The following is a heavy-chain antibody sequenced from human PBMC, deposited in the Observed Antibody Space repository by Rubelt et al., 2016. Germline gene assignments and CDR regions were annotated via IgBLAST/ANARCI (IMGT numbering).Heavy chain of an antibody. J-gene: IGHJ3*02. D-gene: IGHD6-13*01. CDR1: GGTFSSYA. CDR2: IIPIFGTA. V-gene: IGHV1-69*01. CDR3: ARGGAAAADDNDAFDI. Sequence: QVQLVQSGAEVKKPGSSVKVSCKASGGTFSSYAISWVRQAPGQGLEWMGGIIPIFGTANYAQKFQGSVTITADESTSTAYMELSSRRAEDTAVYYCARGGAAAADDNDAFDIWGQGTMVTVSS.